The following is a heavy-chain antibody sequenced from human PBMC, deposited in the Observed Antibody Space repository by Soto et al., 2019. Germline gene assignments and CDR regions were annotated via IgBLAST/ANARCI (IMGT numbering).Heavy chain of an antibody. D-gene: IGHD6-6*01. CDR3: ARGLSLSSSSSFDI. Sequence: GGSLRLSCAASGFTFSSYWMSWVRQAPGKGLEWVANIKQDGSEKYYMDSVKGRFTISRDNAKNSLYLQMNSLRAEDTSVYYCARGLSLSSSSSFDIWGQGTMVTVSS. J-gene: IGHJ3*02. V-gene: IGHV3-7*01. CDR1: GFTFSSYW. CDR2: IKQDGSEK.